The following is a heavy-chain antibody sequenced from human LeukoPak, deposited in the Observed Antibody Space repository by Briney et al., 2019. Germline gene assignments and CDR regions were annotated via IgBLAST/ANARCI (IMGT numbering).Heavy chain of an antibody. V-gene: IGHV1-69*06. J-gene: IGHJ6*03. CDR3: ARGLWGDFWSGDYYYYYMDV. Sequence: SVKVSCKASGYTFGTHWMHWVRQAPGQGLEWMGGIIPIFGTANYAQKFQGRVTITADKSTSTAYMELSSLRSEDTAVYYCARGLWGDFWSGDYYYYYMDVWGEGTTVTVSS. D-gene: IGHD3-3*01. CDR1: GYTFGTHW. CDR2: IIPIFGTA.